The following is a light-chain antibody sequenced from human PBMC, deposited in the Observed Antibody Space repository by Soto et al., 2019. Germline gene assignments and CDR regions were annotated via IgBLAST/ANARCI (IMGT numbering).Light chain of an antibody. CDR1: SSDVGGFNS. V-gene: IGLV2-14*03. CDR2: DVV. CDR3: SSYTSTMTNV. Sequence: QSALTQPASVSGSPGQSITISCTGTSSDVGGFNSVSWYQLRPGTAPKLILYDVVDRPSGVSYRFSGSKSGNTAFLTISGAQAADEADYFCSSYTSTMTNVFGSGTQLTVL. J-gene: IGLJ1*01.